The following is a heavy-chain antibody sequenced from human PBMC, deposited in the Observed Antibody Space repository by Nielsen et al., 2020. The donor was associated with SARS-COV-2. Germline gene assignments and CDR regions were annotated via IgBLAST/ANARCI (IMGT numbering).Heavy chain of an antibody. V-gene: IGHV4-31*03. CDR2: IYYSGST. J-gene: IGHJ5*02. Sequence: SETLSLTCTVSGGSISSGGYYWSWIRQHPGKGLEWIGYIYYSGSTYYNSSLKSRVTISVDTSKNQFSLKLSSVTAADTAVYYCARDYYSGWFDPWGQGTLVTVSS. CDR1: GGSISSGGYY. CDR3: ARDYYSGWFDP. D-gene: IGHD3-22*01.